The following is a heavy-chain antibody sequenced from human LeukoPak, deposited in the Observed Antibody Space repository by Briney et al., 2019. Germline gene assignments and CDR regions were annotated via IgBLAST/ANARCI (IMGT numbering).Heavy chain of an antibody. Sequence: SEPLSLTCTVSGGSISSYYWSWIRQPPGKGLEWIGYIYYSGSTNYNPSLKSRFTISVDTSKTQFSLKLSSVTAADTAVYYCARPQNSRSSWYDAFDIWGQGTMVTVSS. CDR2: IYYSGST. J-gene: IGHJ3*02. V-gene: IGHV4-59*08. CDR1: GGSISSYY. D-gene: IGHD6-13*01. CDR3: ARPQNSRSSWYDAFDI.